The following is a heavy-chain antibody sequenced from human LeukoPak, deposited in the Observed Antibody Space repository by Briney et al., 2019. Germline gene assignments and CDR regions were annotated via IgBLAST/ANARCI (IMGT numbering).Heavy chain of an antibody. Sequence: SETLSLTCTVSGGSISSHYWSWIRQPPGKGLEWIGYIYYSGSANYNPSLKSRVTISVDTSKNQFSLKLSSVTAADTAVYYCARSPRVSGCDYWGQGTLVTDSS. J-gene: IGHJ4*02. CDR3: ARSPRVSGCDY. CDR2: IYYSGSA. D-gene: IGHD6-6*01. V-gene: IGHV4-59*11. CDR1: GGSISSHY.